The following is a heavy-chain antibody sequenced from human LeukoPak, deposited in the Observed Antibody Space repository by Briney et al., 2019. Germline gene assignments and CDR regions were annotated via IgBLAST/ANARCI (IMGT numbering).Heavy chain of an antibody. CDR2: IYYSGST. CDR3: ARGRVVDY. Sequence: PSETLSLTCTVSGGSISSSSYYWGWIRQPPGKGLEWIGSIYYSGSTNYNPSLKSRVTISVDTSKNQFSLKLSSVTAADTAVYYCARGRVVDYWGQGTLVTVSS. D-gene: IGHD2-21*01. V-gene: IGHV4-39*07. CDR1: GGSISSSSYY. J-gene: IGHJ4*02.